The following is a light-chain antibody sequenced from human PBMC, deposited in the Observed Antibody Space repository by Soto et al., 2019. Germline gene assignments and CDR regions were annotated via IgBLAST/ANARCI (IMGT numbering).Light chain of an antibody. CDR2: EGS. Sequence: QAVLTQPASVSGSPGQSITLSCTGTISDVGGFNYVSWYQQHPGKAPKLIIYEGSNRPSGVSNRFSASKSGNTASLTISGLQAGDEADYYCSSYTGSSTLVVFGGGTQLTVL. V-gene: IGLV2-14*01. J-gene: IGLJ2*01. CDR3: SSYTGSSTLVV. CDR1: ISDVGGFNY.